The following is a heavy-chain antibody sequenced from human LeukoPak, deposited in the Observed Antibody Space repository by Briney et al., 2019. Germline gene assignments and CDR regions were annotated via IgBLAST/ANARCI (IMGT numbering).Heavy chain of an antibody. CDR1: GFTFSSYA. CDR2: ISYDGNNE. J-gene: IGHJ3*02. V-gene: IGHV3-30-3*01. CDR3: AKELSSGWFDAFDI. D-gene: IGHD6-19*01. Sequence: EGSLRLSCAASGFTFSSYAMHWVRQAPGKGLEWVAVISYDGNNEYYADSVKGRFTISRDNSKNTLYLQMNSLRAEDTAVYYCAKELSSGWFDAFDIWGQGTMVTVSS.